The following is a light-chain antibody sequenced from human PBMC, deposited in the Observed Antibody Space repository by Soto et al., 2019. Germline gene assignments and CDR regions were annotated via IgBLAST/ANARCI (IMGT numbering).Light chain of an antibody. CDR1: QSISSL. J-gene: IGKJ5*01. V-gene: IGKV3-15*01. Sequence: EIVLTQSPATVSVSPGERATLSCRASQSISSLLAWYQQKPGQAPRLLIYSASTRASGIPARFSGSGSGADFTLTISSLQSEDFAVYYCQQYYDWPITFGQGARLEI. CDR2: SAS. CDR3: QQYYDWPIT.